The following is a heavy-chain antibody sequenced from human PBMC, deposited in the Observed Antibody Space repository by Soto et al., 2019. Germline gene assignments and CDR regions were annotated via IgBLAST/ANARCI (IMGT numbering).Heavy chain of an antibody. CDR2: IYYSGST. D-gene: IGHD3-3*01. CDR1: GGSISSSSYY. CDR3: ERGIPKHITIFGVVITDWFDP. J-gene: IGHJ5*02. V-gene: IGHV4-39*01. Sequence: SETLSLTCTVSGGSISSSSYYWGWIRQPPGKGLEWIGSIYYSGSTYYNPSLKSRVTISVDTSKNQFSLKLSSVTAADTAVYYCERGIPKHITIFGVVITDWFDPWGQGTLVTVSS.